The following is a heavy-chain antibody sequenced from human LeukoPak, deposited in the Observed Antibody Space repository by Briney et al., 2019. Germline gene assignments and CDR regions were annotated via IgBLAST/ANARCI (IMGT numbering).Heavy chain of an antibody. V-gene: IGHV3-23*01. Sequence: PGGSLRLSCAASGFTFSSYAMSWLRQAPGKGLEWVSAISGSGGSTYYADSVKGRFTISRDNSKNTLYLQMNSLRAEDTAVYYCARRYSSSWYPSDYWGQGTLVTVSS. CDR2: ISGSGGST. D-gene: IGHD6-13*01. CDR1: GFTFSSYA. J-gene: IGHJ4*02. CDR3: ARRYSSSWYPSDY.